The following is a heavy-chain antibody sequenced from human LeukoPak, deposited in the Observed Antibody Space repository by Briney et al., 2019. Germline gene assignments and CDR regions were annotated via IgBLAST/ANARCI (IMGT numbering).Heavy chain of an antibody. J-gene: IGHJ4*02. Sequence: GGSLRLSCAASGFIFSNNWMSWVRQAPGKGLEWVANIKGDGSETYYVDSVKGRFTISRDNTRNSLYLQMNSLRADDTATYYCTRDDFSGRYCEWGQGTLVTVSS. CDR1: GFIFSNNW. D-gene: IGHD1-26*01. V-gene: IGHV3-7*01. CDR2: IKGDGSET. CDR3: TRDDFSGRYCE.